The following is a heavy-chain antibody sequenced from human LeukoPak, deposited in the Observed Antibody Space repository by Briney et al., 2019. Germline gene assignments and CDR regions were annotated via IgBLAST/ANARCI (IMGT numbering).Heavy chain of an antibody. CDR2: VYNSGST. D-gene: IGHD2-2*01. CDR3: ARTYASTAIDY. V-gene: IGHV4-59*01. Sequence: SETLSLTCTVSGGPISGYYWSWIRQPPGKGLEWIGYVYNSGSTNYNPSLKSRVTMSVDTSKNQFSLKLTSVTAADTAVYYCARTYASTAIDYWGQGTLVTVSS. J-gene: IGHJ4*02. CDR1: GGPISGYY.